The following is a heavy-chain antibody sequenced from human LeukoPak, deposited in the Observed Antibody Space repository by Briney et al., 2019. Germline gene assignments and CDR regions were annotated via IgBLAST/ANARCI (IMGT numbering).Heavy chain of an antibody. D-gene: IGHD6-13*01. CDR2: IKQHGSEK. V-gene: IGHV3-7*03. J-gene: IGHJ4*02. CDR3: AKIAAIPGYFDY. CDR1: GFTFSSCW. Sequence: GGSLRLSCAASGFTFSSCWMSWVRQAPGKGLEWVANIKQHGSEKYYVESAKGRFTISRDNSKNTLYLQMNSLRAEDTAVYYCAKIAAIPGYFDYWGQGTLVTVSS.